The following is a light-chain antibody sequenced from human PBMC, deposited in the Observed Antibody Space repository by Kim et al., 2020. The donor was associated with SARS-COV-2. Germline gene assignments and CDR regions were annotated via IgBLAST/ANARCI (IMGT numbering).Light chain of an antibody. CDR3: CSYAHTSIWV. J-gene: IGLJ3*02. Sequence: QSALTQPASVSGSPGQSITISCTGTYSDVGSYDFVSWYQQYPGKPPKLIIYEVTKRPSGVSNRFSGSKSGNTASLTISGLQAADEADSFCCSYAHTSIWVFGGGTKVTVL. V-gene: IGLV2-23*02. CDR1: YSDVGSYDF. CDR2: EVT.